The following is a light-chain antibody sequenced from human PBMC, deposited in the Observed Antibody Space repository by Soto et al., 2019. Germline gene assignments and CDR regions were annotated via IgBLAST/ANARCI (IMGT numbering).Light chain of an antibody. V-gene: IGLV1-40*01. J-gene: IGLJ2*01. CDR2: GNS. Sequence: QSVLTQPPSVSGAPGQRVTISCTGSSSNIGARYDVHWYQQLPGTAPKLLIYGNSNRPSGVPDRFSGSKSGTSASLAITGLQAEDEADYYCQSYDSSLSAVVFGGGTTLTVL. CDR3: QSYDSSLSAVV. CDR1: SSNIGARYD.